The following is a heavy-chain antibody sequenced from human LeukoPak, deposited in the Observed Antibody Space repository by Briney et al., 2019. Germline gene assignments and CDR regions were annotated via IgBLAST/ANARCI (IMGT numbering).Heavy chain of an antibody. CDR3: ARGEYYYDSSGYTSVDY. CDR2: IWYDGSSK. J-gene: IGHJ4*02. Sequence: PGGSLRLSCAASGFTFSSHGMHWVRQAPGKGLEWVAVIWYDGSSKYYADSVKGRFTISRDNSKNTLYLQMNSLRAEDTAVYYCARGEYYYDSSGYTSVDYWGQGTLVTVSS. CDR1: GFTFSSHG. V-gene: IGHV3-33*01. D-gene: IGHD3-22*01.